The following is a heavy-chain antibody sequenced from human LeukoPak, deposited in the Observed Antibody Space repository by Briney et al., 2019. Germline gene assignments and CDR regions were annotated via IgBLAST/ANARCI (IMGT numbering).Heavy chain of an antibody. CDR3: ASATLEMAS. CDR1: GGSVSSYY. D-gene: IGHD5-24*01. Sequence: PSETLSLTCTVSGGSVSSYYWSWIRQPPGKGLEWIGYIYYSGSTYYNPSLKSRVTISVDTSKNQFSLKLSSVTAADTAVYYCASATLEMASWGQGTMVTVSS. J-gene: IGHJ3*01. V-gene: IGHV4-59*06. CDR2: IYYSGST.